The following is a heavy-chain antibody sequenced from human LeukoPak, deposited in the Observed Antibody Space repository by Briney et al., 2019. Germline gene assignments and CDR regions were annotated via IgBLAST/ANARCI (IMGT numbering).Heavy chain of an antibody. CDR3: ARDMRYCSSTSCTYDTFDI. V-gene: IGHV4-39*07. J-gene: IGHJ3*02. D-gene: IGHD2-2*01. CDR1: GDSISSSSSY. Sequence: SETLSLTCTVSGDSISSSSSYWGWIRQPPGKGLEWIGSIYYSGNTYYNTSLKSRVTISVDTSKNQFSLKLSSVTAADTAVYYCARDMRYCSSTSCTYDTFDIWGQGTMVTVSS. CDR2: IYYSGNT.